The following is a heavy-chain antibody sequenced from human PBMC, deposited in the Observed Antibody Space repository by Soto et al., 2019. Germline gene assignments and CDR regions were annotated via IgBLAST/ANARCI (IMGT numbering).Heavy chain of an antibody. Sequence: EVQLVESGGGLVKPGGSLRLSCAASGFTFFTYTMNWVRQAPGKGLEWVSSSSSSNRYIYYADSVKGRFTISRDNAKNSLYLQMNSLRVEDTAVYHCARDLNYFGSGSTFDYWGQGTLVTVSS. CDR2: SSSSNRYI. J-gene: IGHJ4*02. V-gene: IGHV3-21*01. CDR3: ARDLNYFGSGSTFDY. D-gene: IGHD3-10*01. CDR1: GFTFFTYT.